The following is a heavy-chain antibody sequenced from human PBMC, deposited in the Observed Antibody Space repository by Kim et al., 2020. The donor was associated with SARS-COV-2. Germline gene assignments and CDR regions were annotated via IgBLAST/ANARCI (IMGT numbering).Heavy chain of an antibody. J-gene: IGHJ6*02. CDR1: GFTFDDYA. D-gene: IGHD5-12*01. V-gene: IGHV3-43*02. Sequence: GGSLRLSCTASGFTFDDYAMHWVRQAPGKGLEWVSLISGDGGSTYYADSVKGRFTISRDNSKNSLYLQMNSLRTEDTALYYCAKEIMPGMWLQLHYSYGMDVWGQGTTVTVSS. CDR2: ISGDGGST. CDR3: AKEIMPGMWLQLHYSYGMDV.